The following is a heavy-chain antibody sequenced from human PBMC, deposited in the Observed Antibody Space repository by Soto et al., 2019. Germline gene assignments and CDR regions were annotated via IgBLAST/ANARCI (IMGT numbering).Heavy chain of an antibody. CDR3: ARDCRVFGRCGALDI. Sequence: ASVKVSCKASGCTFSSYAISWVRQAPGQRLEWMGGIIPSFGTANYAQKFQGRVTITAEESKSTASMELSRLSSEDTAVFYWARDCRVFGRCGALDIWGNGSLGTVSS. D-gene: IGHD2-15*01. V-gene: IGHV1-69*13. CDR2: IIPSFGTA. J-gene: IGHJ3*02. CDR1: GCTFSSYA.